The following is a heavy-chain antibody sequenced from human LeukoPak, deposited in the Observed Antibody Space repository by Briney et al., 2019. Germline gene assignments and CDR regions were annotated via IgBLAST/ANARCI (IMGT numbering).Heavy chain of an antibody. V-gene: IGHV3-23*01. Sequence: GGSLRLSCAASGFTSSSYAMGWVHQAPGKGLEWVSAISGSGGSTYYADSVKGRFTISRDNSKNTLYLQMNTLRAEDTAVYYCANMVVVITTGYWGQGTLVTVSS. J-gene: IGHJ4*02. CDR1: GFTSSSYA. CDR3: ANMVVVITTGY. CDR2: ISGSGGST. D-gene: IGHD3-22*01.